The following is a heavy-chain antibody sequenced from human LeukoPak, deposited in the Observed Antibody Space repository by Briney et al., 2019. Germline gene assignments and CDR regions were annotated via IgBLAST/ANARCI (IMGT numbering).Heavy chain of an antibody. J-gene: IGHJ4*02. CDR2: INHSGST. V-gene: IGHV4-34*01. D-gene: IGHD6-13*01. CDR3: ARGRIYSSSWRTTNFDY. Sequence: SETLSLTCAVYGGSFSGYYWSWIRQPPGKGLEWIGEINHSGSTNYNPSLKSRVTISVDTSKNQFSLKLSSVTAADTAVYYCARGRIYSSSWRTTNFDYWGQGTLVTVSS. CDR1: GGSFSGYY.